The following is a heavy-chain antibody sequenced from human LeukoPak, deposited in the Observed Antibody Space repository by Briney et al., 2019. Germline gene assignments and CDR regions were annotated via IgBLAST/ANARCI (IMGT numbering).Heavy chain of an antibody. V-gene: IGHV3-21*06. CDR2: IGPTGSDR. Sequence: GGSLRLSXAASGFTFSSYGMHWVRQAPGKGLEWVASIGPTGSDRYHADSIKGRFTISRDNANNFLYLQMNSLRAEDTAVYYCATETNGRHYDYWGQGTLLTVSS. CDR1: GFTFSSYG. D-gene: IGHD1-14*01. J-gene: IGHJ4*02. CDR3: ATETNGRHYDY.